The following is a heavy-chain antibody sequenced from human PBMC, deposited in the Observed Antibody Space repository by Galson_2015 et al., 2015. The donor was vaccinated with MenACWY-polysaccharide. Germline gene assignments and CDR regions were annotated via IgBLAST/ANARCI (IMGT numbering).Heavy chain of an antibody. Sequence: RPCCAVAGFSIAPYAVNWISQARGEGPEWVAGIGGSGTNIQYADSAKGRFTISRDTYKRTLYLQMNRLRAEDTAQYYCSKASQWGATAVGSFDYWGQGTLVTVSP. CDR3: SKASQWGATAVGSFDY. D-gene: IGHD6-13*01. CDR1: GFSIAPYA. J-gene: IGHJ4*02. V-gene: IGHV3-23*01. CDR2: IGGSGTNI.